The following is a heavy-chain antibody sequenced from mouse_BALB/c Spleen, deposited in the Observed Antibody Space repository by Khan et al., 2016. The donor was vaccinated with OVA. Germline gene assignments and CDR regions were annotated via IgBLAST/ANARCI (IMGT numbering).Heavy chain of an antibody. D-gene: IGHD1-1*01. J-gene: IGHJ2*01. Sequence: VQLQQSGPELVKPGTSVKISCKASGYTFTDYTMDWVKQSHGKSLEWIGDINPNNGDTFYNQKFKGKAALTVDKSSSTAFMEFRSLTSEDTAVYYCARTGYGSLGYWGQGTTLTVSS. CDR3: ARTGYGSLGY. V-gene: IGHV1-18*01. CDR1: GYTFTDYT. CDR2: INPNNGDT.